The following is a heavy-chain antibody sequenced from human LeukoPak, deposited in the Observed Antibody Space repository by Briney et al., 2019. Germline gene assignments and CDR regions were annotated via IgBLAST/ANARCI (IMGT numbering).Heavy chain of an antibody. J-gene: IGHJ5*02. D-gene: IGHD5/OR15-5a*01. CDR1: GYSFTNYW. CDR2: MHPGESEI. V-gene: IGHV5-51*01. CDR3: AKTIASLGSGARYFDP. Sequence: GESLKISCKASGYSFTNYWIAWVRQKPGKGLEWMGIMHPGESEINYSPSFEGQVTIPADTSLSTAYLEWYSLKASDSAIYYCAKTIASLGSGARYFDPWGQGTMITVSS.